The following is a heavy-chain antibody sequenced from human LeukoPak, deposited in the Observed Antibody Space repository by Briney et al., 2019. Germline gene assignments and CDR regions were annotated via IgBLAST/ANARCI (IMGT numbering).Heavy chain of an antibody. V-gene: IGHV1-69*06. D-gene: IGHD2-2*01. CDR2: IIPIFGTA. J-gene: IGHJ2*01. CDR3: ARGAGVIVVVPAAHWYFDL. Sequence: ASVKVSCKASGGTFSSYAISWVRQAPGQGLEWMGGIIPIFGTANYAQKFRGRVTITADKSTSTAYMELSSLRSEDTAVYYCARGAGVIVVVPAAHWYFDLWGRGTLVTVSS. CDR1: GGTFSSYA.